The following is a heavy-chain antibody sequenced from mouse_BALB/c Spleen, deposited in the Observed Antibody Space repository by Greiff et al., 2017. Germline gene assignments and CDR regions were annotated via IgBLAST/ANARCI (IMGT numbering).Heavy chain of an antibody. CDR3: ARQRGYDGYYDYAMDY. Sequence: VQLQQSGPGLVQPSQSLSITCTVSGFSLTSYGVHWVRQSPGKGLEWLGVIWSGGSTDYNAAFISRLSISKDNSKSQVFFKMNSLQANDTAIYYCARQRGYDGYYDYAMDYWGQGTSVTVSS. D-gene: IGHD2-3*01. CDR2: IWSGGST. V-gene: IGHV2-2*02. J-gene: IGHJ4*01. CDR1: GFSLTSYG.